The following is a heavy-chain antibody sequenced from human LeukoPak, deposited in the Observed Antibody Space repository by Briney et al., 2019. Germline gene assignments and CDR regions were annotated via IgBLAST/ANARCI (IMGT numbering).Heavy chain of an antibody. Sequence: ASVKVSCKASGYTFTSYGISWVRQAPGQGLEWMGWISAYNGNTNYAQNLQGGVTMTTDTSTSTAYMELRSLRSDDTAVYYCARDQSSTSWLYYYYYMDVWGKGTTVTVSS. V-gene: IGHV1-18*01. J-gene: IGHJ6*03. CDR2: ISAYNGNT. CDR1: GYTFTSYG. D-gene: IGHD2-2*01. CDR3: ARDQSSTSWLYYYYYMDV.